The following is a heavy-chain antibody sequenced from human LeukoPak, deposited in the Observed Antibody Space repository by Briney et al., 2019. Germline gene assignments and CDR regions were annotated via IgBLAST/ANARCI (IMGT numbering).Heavy chain of an antibody. J-gene: IGHJ4*02. CDR3: ARVNGTGTTRFDY. Sequence: SETLSLTCTVSGGSISGYYWSWIRQPPGKGLEWIGEINHSGSTNYNPSLKSRVTISVDTSKNQFSLKLSSVTAADTAVYYCARVNGTGTTRFDYWGQGTLVTVSS. D-gene: IGHD1-7*01. CDR1: GGSISGYY. V-gene: IGHV4-34*01. CDR2: INHSGST.